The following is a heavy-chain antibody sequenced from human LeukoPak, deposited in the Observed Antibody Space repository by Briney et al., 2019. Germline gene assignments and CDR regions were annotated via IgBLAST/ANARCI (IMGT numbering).Heavy chain of an antibody. D-gene: IGHD4-11*01. CDR1: GFTFSSYW. J-gene: IGHJ3*02. Sequence: QAGGSLRLSCAASGFTFSSYWMRWVRQAPGKGLVWVSRINSDGSSTSYADSVKGRFTISRDNAKNTLYLQMNSLRAEDTAVYYCARDDYHGADRAFDIWGQGTMITVSS. CDR3: ARDDYHGADRAFDI. CDR2: INSDGSST. V-gene: IGHV3-74*01.